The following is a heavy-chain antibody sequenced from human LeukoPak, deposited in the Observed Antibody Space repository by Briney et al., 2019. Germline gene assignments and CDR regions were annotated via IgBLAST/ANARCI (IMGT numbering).Heavy chain of an antibody. Sequence: ASVKVSCKASGYTFTKYPISWVRQAPGQGLEWMGWISAYQGDTVYAQKLQGRVTMTRDTSTSTAYMELRSLRSDDTAVYYCAIQSSEPWYERRFHYWGQGTLVTVSS. D-gene: IGHD1-14*01. CDR1: GYTFTKYP. V-gene: IGHV1-18*01. J-gene: IGHJ4*02. CDR3: AIQSSEPWYERRFHY. CDR2: ISAYQGDT.